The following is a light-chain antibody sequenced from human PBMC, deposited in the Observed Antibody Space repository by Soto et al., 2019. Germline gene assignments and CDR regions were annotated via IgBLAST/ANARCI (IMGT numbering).Light chain of an antibody. CDR2: AAS. Sequence: DIQMTQSPSSLSASIGDRVSITCRASQNIGNFLNWYQQKPGKVPKLLIYAASNLHSGVPSRFSGSGSGTEFTLTISSLQLEDFAAYYCQQSYTSPAFTFGPGTRVNAK. V-gene: IGKV1-39*01. J-gene: IGKJ3*01. CDR1: QNIGNF. CDR3: QQSYTSPAFT.